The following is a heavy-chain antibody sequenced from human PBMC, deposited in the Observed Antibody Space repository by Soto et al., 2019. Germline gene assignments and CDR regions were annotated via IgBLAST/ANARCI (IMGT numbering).Heavy chain of an antibody. CDR1: GFTFSSYW. Sequence: EVQLVESGGGLVQPGGSLRLSCAASGFTFSSYWMSWVRQAPGKGLEWVANIKQDGSEKYYVDSVKGRFTISRDNAKNSLDLQMNSLRDEDTAVYYCGREAPNSSGGYKLYYYYYYMDVWGKGTTVTVSS. D-gene: IGHD6-19*01. V-gene: IGHV3-7*01. CDR3: GREAPNSSGGYKLYYYYYYMDV. J-gene: IGHJ6*03. CDR2: IKQDGSEK.